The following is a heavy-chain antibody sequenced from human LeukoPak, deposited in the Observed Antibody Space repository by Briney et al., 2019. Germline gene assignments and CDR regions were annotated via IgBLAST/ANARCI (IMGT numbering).Heavy chain of an antibody. CDR3: ARSYYYDSSGAGDAFDI. J-gene: IGHJ3*02. V-gene: IGHV1-2*02. Sequence: ASVTVSCKASGYTFTGYYMHWVRQAPGQGLEWMGWINPNSGGTNYAQKFQGRVTMTRDTSIGTAYMELSRLRSDDTAVYYCARSYYYDSSGAGDAFDIWGQGTMVTVSS. CDR1: GYTFTGYY. CDR2: INPNSGGT. D-gene: IGHD3-22*01.